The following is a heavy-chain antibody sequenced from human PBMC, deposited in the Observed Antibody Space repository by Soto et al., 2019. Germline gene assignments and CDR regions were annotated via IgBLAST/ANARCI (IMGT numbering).Heavy chain of an antibody. D-gene: IGHD3-22*01. V-gene: IGHV3-49*04. CDR3: TRDYYDTRGYYGMDV. CDR2: IRGKAYTGTT. CDR1: GLTFGDYA. Sequence: GESLKISCTASGLTFGDYAMSWVRQAPGKGLEWVGFIRGKAYTGTTEYAASVKGRFTISRDDSKSIAYLQMNSLKTEDTAVYYCTRDYYDTRGYYGMDVWGQGTTVTVSS. J-gene: IGHJ6*02.